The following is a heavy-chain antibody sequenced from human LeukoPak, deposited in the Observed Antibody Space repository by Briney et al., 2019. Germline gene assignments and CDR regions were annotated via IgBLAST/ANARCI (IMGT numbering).Heavy chain of an antibody. Sequence: SETLSLTCTVSGGSISSYYWSWIRQPPGKGLEWIGYIYYSGSTNYNPSLKSRVTISVDTSKNQFSLKLSSVTAADTAVYYCARDLGIAAAGKSYYYYMDVWGKGTTVTVSS. CDR3: ARDLGIAAAGKSYYYYMDV. CDR1: GGSISSYY. V-gene: IGHV4-59*12. CDR2: IYYSGST. D-gene: IGHD6-13*01. J-gene: IGHJ6*03.